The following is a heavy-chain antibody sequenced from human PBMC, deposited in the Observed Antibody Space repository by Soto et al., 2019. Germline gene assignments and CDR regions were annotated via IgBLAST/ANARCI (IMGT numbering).Heavy chain of an antibody. CDR2: IYWDDDK. CDR1: GFSLTTSGVG. V-gene: IGHV2-5*02. CDR3: AHRVLRTVFGLVTTTAIYFDF. D-gene: IGHD3-3*01. J-gene: IGHJ4*02. Sequence: QITLNESGPTQVKPRQTLTLTCTFSGFSLTTSGVGVGWIRQSPGKAPEWLALIYWDDDKRYSPSLNSRLTITKDTSKTQVVLTMADLDPADTATYYCAHRVLRTVFGLVTTTAIYFDFWGQGTPVAFSS.